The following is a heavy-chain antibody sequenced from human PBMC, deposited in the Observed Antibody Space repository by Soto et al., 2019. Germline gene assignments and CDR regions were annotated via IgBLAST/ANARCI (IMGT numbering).Heavy chain of an antibody. CDR1: GYRLTKFL. CDR3: AGGGVRGVITRTRDYYGMDV. Sequence: GGAPNLSWQGSGYRLTKFLLGLVPQMPGKGLEWMGIIYPGDSDNRYSPSFRGHVNVSADKSTSTAYLQWSSLKASDTAMYYCAGGGVRGVITRTRDYYGMDVWGQGTTVTVSS. D-gene: IGHD3-10*01. J-gene: IGHJ6*02. V-gene: IGHV5-51*01. CDR2: IYPGDSDN.